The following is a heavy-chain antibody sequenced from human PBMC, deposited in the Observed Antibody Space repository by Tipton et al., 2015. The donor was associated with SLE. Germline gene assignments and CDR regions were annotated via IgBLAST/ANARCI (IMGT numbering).Heavy chain of an antibody. V-gene: IGHV6-1*01. CDR2: TYYRSKWYT. D-gene: IGHD3-22*01. CDR3: ARARDLDDTWFDP. CDR1: GDTVSNNSAA. Sequence: GLVKPSQTLSLTCDISGDTVSNNSAAWSWVRQSPSRGLVWLGRTYYRSKWYTDYAVSVKGRITVNPDTSKNQFSLHLNSVTPEDTAVYYCARARDLDDTWFDPWGQGTLVTVSS. J-gene: IGHJ5*02.